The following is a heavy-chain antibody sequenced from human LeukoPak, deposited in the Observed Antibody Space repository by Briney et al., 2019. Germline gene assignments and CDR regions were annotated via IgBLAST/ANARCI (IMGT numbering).Heavy chain of an antibody. CDR2: IYPGDSDT. D-gene: IGHD1-26*01. CDR3: ARHSGSYFYYYYYYYMDV. V-gene: IGHV5-51*01. Sequence: GESLKISCKVSGYSFTNYWIGWVRQMPGKGLEWMGIIYPGDSDTRYSPSFQGQVTISADKSINTAYLRWSSLKASDTAMYYCARHSGSYFYYYYYYYMDVWGKGTTVTVSS. J-gene: IGHJ6*03. CDR1: GYSFTNYW.